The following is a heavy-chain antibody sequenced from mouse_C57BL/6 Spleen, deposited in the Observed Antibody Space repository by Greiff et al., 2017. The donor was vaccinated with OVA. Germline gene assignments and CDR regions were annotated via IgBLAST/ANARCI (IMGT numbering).Heavy chain of an antibody. V-gene: IGHV7-3*01. CDR3: ARSLGFAY. Sequence: EVKLMESGGGLVQPGGSLSLSCAASGFTFTDYYMSWVRQPPGKALEWLGFIRNKANGYTTEYSASVKGQFTISRDNSQSILYLQMNALRAEDSATYYCARSLGFAYWGKGTLVTVSA. CDR1: GFTFTDYY. CDR2: IRNKANGYTT. D-gene: IGHD4-1*01. J-gene: IGHJ3*01.